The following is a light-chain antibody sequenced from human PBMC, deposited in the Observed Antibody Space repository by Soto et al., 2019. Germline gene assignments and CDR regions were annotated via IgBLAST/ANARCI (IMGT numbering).Light chain of an antibody. CDR2: DAS. Sequence: EIVLTQSPATLSLSPGERATLSCRASQSVGNYLLWHQQKPGQAPRVLIYDASNRATGIPARFSGSGSGTDFTLTISSLKPEDFAVYFCQQRINWPITFGQGTRLEIQ. CDR3: QQRINWPIT. V-gene: IGKV3-11*01. J-gene: IGKJ5*01. CDR1: QSVGNY.